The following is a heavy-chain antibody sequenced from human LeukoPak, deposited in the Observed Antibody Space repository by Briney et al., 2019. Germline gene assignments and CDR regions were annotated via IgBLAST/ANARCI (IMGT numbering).Heavy chain of an antibody. CDR1: GFTFRNYG. J-gene: IGHJ5*02. CDR2: ISYDGSDK. V-gene: IGHV3-30*03. CDR3: ARGSGSGWPLDR. D-gene: IGHD6-19*01. Sequence: PGGSLRLSCAASGFTFRNYGMQWVRQTPGKGLEWVTLISYDGSDKYYADSVKGRFSISRDSSNNTLSLQINSLRAEDTAVYYCARGSGSGWPLDRWGQGALVTVSS.